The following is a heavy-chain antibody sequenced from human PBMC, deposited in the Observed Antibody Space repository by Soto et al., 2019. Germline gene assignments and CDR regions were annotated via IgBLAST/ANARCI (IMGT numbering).Heavy chain of an antibody. CDR3: ARDNRDCSAFNCYNPGRVFGLDV. V-gene: IGHV3-30-3*01. J-gene: IGHJ6*01. CDR1: VFNFNNYN. D-gene: IGHD2-15*01. CDR2: ISFEGTTD. Sequence: WGSLGLACVSSVFNFNNYNLHWVRQAPSSSLDHVEVISFEGTTDYYADSVKGRFTVSRDNCKNILSLQMDSLRPEDTAVYYCARDNRDCSAFNCYNPGRVFGLDVWGQGTTVTVSS.